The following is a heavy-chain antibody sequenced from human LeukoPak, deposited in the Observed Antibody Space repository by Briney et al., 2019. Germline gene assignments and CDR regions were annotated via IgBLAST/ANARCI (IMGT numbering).Heavy chain of an antibody. D-gene: IGHD2-2*01. J-gene: IGHJ4*02. V-gene: IGHV3-7*01. CDR2: INDGSEK. Sequence: GGSLRLSCAASGFNFISYWMIWVGQAPGKGRAGVANINDGSEKYCVDSVKGRFTISRDNAKNSLYLQMSTLRAEDTAIYYCRRGMIVVVPAANDYWGEGTLVTASP. CDR1: GFNFISYW. CDR3: RRGMIVVVPAANDY.